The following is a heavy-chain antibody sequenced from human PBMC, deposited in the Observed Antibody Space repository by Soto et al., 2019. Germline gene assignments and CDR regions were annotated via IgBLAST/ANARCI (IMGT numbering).Heavy chain of an antibody. CDR1: GFTFSDYE. V-gene: IGHV3-48*03. CDR3: ASRYYYDSSGYYYPYYY. J-gene: IGHJ4*02. CDR2: ISSSGSTI. Sequence: GGSLRLSCAASGFTFSDYEMNWVRQAPGKGLEWVSYISSSGSTIFYADSVKGRFTISRDNAKNSLYLQMNSLRDEDTAVYYCASRYYYDSSGYYYPYYYWGQGTLVTVSS. D-gene: IGHD3-22*01.